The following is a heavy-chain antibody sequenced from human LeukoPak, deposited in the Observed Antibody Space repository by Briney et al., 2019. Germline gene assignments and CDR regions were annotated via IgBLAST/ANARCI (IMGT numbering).Heavy chain of an antibody. Sequence: PGGSLRLSCAASGFTFSSYSMNWVRQAPGKGLERVSSISSSSSYIYYADSVKGRFTISRDNAKNSLYLQMNSLRAEDTAVYYCGTGYYDFWFFNYWGQGTLVTVSS. J-gene: IGHJ4*02. D-gene: IGHD3-3*01. V-gene: IGHV3-21*01. CDR3: GTGYYDFWFFNY. CDR1: GFTFSSYS. CDR2: ISSSSSYI.